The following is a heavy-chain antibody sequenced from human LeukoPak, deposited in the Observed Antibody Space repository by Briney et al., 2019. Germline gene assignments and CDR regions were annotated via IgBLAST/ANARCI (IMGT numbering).Heavy chain of an antibody. CDR3: AKDRYYYDSSGYYYFDY. CDR1: GFSFSNYY. D-gene: IGHD3-22*01. J-gene: IGHJ4*02. V-gene: IGHV3-23*01. Sequence: GGSLRLSCAASGFSFSNYYMTWVRQAPGKGLEWVSAISGSGDSTYYADSVKGRFTISRDNSRNTLYLQMNSLRAEDTAVYYCAKDRYYYDSSGYYYFDYWGQGTLVTVSS. CDR2: ISGSGDST.